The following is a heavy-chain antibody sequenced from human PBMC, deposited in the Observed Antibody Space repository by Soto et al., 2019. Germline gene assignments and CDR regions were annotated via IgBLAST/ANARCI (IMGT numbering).Heavy chain of an antibody. CDR2: ISAYNGNT. CDR3: ARARERIMITFGGVIDDRDLDY. Sequence: ASVKVSCKASGYTFTSYGISWVRQAPGQGLEWMGWISAYNGNTNYAQKLQGRVTMTTDTSTSTAYMELRSLRSDDTAVYYCARARERIMITFGGVIDDRDLDYWGQGTLVTVSS. J-gene: IGHJ4*02. D-gene: IGHD3-16*02. V-gene: IGHV1-18*01. CDR1: GYTFTSYG.